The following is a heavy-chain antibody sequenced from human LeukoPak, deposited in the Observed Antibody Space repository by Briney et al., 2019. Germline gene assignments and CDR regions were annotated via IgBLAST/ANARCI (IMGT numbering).Heavy chain of an antibody. CDR2: IKSKTDGGTT. CDR3: TTGTGDYEEEFDY. CDR1: GLTFSNAW. V-gene: IGHV3-15*01. D-gene: IGHD4-17*01. J-gene: IGHJ4*02. Sequence: GGSLRLSCAASGLTFSNAWMSWVRQAPGKGLEWVGRIKSKTDGGTTDYAAPVKGRFTISRDDSKNTLYLQMNSLKTEDTAVYYCTTGTGDYEEEFDYWGQGTLVTVSS.